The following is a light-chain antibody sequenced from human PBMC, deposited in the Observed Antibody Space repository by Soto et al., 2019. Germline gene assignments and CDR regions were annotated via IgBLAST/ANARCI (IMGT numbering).Light chain of an antibody. CDR2: DAS. CDR3: QHRSNWPLT. CDR1: QSVRSC. V-gene: IGKV3-11*01. Sequence: EIVLTQSPATLSLSPGERATLSCRASQSVRSCLAWYQQKAGQAPRLLIYDASNRETGIPARFSGSGSGTDFTLTISSLEPEDFATYYCQHRSNWPLTFGHGTKVDIK. J-gene: IGKJ3*01.